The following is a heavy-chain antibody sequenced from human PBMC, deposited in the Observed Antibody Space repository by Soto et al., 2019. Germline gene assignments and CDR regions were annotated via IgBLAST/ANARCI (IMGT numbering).Heavy chain of an antibody. D-gene: IGHD3-22*01. J-gene: IGHJ4*02. CDR1: GGTFSSYA. Sequence: QVQLXXSGAEVKKPGSXXXVSXKASGGTFSSYAISWVRQAPGXGLXXMGGIIPIFGTANYAQKFQGRVTXXXXXXXXXXXXXXXXXXXXXXAVYYCARDGGYYDSSGYSQFDYWGQGTLVTVSS. CDR2: IIPIFGTA. CDR3: ARDGGYYDSSGYSQFDY. V-gene: IGHV1-69*01.